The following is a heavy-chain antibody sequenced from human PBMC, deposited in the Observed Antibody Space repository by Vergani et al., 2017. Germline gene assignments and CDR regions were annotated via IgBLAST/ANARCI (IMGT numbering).Heavy chain of an antibody. J-gene: IGHJ6*03. CDR2: IIPIFGTA. V-gene: IGHV1-69*01. D-gene: IGHD4-23*01. CDR3: ARPTVVTRYYYYYMDV. CDR1: GGTFSSYA. Sequence: QVQLVQSGAEVKKPGSSVKVSCKASGGTFSSYALSWVRQPPGQGLEWMGWIIPIFGTAHYAQKLQGRVTITADESTSTAYMELSSLRSEDTAVYYCARPTVVTRYYYYYMDVWGKGTTVTVSS.